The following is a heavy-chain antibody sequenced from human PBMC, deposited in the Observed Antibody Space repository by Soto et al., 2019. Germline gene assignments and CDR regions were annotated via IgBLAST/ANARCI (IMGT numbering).Heavy chain of an antibody. J-gene: IGHJ3*02. CDR2: IYPGDSDT. CDR1: GYSFTSYW. Sequence: PGESLKISCKGSGYSFTSYWIGWVRQMPGKGLEWMGIIYPGDSDTRYSPSFQGQVTISADKSISTAYLQWSSLKASDTAMYYCASQYSSSPKKIRAFDIWGQGTMVTVSS. CDR3: ASQYSSSPKKIRAFDI. V-gene: IGHV5-51*01. D-gene: IGHD6-6*01.